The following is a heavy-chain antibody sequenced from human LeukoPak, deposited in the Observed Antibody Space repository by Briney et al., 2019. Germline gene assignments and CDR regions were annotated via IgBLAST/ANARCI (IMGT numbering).Heavy chain of an antibody. CDR3: AKDRQRLRLGELSLAGYFDY. Sequence: GGSLRLSCAASGFTFSSYGMHWVRQAPGKGLEWVAVISYDGSNKYYADSVKGRFTISRDNSKNTLYLQMNSLRAEDTAVYYCAKDRQRLRLGELSLAGYFDYWGQGTLVTVTS. V-gene: IGHV3-30*18. CDR1: GFTFSSYG. J-gene: IGHJ4*02. D-gene: IGHD3-16*02. CDR2: ISYDGSNK.